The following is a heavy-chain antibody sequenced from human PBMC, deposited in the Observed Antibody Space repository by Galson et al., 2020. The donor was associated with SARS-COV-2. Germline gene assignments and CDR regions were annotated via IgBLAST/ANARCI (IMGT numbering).Heavy chain of an antibody. J-gene: IGHJ4*02. D-gene: IGHD6-19*01. CDR3: ARGIAVAGRRESFDY. V-gene: IGHV1-3*01. Sequence: ASVTVSCKASGYTFTSYAMHWVRQDPGQRLEWMGWINAGNGNTKYSQKFQGRVTITRDTSASTAYMELSSLRSEDTAVYYCARGIAVAGRRESFDYWGQGTLVTVSS. CDR1: GYTFTSYA. CDR2: INAGNGNT.